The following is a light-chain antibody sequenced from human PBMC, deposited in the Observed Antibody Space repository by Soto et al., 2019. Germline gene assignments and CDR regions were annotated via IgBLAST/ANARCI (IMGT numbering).Light chain of an antibody. CDR2: EVN. J-gene: IGLJ1*01. V-gene: IGLV2-23*02. CDR3: CSYEGGLV. CDR1: SSDVRDYNL. Sequence: QSALTQPASVSGSPGQSITISCTGTSSDVRDYNLVSWYQQHPGKAPKLMIYEVNKRPPGVSNRFSGSNSGNTASLTISGLQAEEEADYYCCSYEGGLVFATGTKVIVL.